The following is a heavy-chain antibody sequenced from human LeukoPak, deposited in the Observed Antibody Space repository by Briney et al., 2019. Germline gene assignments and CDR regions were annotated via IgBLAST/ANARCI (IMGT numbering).Heavy chain of an antibody. Sequence: SETLSLTCTVSGDSICSYYWSWIRQSAGKGREWRGRMYTSGTTDYNPSLKSRVTMSVDTSKNPFSLTLSSVTAAATAVYYCARVYSSNWYTNYSYNYMDVWGKGTTVTISS. J-gene: IGHJ6*03. CDR2: MYTSGTT. D-gene: IGHD6-13*01. CDR3: ARVYSSNWYTNYSYNYMDV. V-gene: IGHV4-4*07. CDR1: GDSICSYY.